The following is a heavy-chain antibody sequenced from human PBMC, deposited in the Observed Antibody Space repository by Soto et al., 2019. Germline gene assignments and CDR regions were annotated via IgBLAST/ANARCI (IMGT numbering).Heavy chain of an antibody. V-gene: IGHV3-73*02. CDR2: IRSKANSYAT. CDR1: GFTFSGSA. Sequence: VQLVESGGGLVQPGGSLKLSCAASGFTFSGSAMHWVRQASGKGLEWVGRIRSKANSYATAYAASVKGRFTISRDDAKNTAYLQMNSLKTEDTAVYYCTRPGSPSIYPHDYYGMDVWGQGTTVTVSS. J-gene: IGHJ6*02. CDR3: TRPGSPSIYPHDYYGMDV. D-gene: IGHD6-25*01.